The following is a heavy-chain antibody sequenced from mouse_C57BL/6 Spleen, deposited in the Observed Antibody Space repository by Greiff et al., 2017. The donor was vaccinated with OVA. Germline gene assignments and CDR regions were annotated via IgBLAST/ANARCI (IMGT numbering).Heavy chain of an antibody. D-gene: IGHD1-1*01. J-gene: IGHJ4*01. Sequence: QVQLQQPGAELVKPGASVKMSCKASGYTFTSYWITWVKQRPGQGLEWIGDIYPGSGSTNYNEKFKSKATLTVDTSSSTAYMQLSSLTSEDSAVYYCARYRYGSSSYYAMDYWGQGTSVTVSS. V-gene: IGHV1-55*01. CDR2: IYPGSGST. CDR3: ARYRYGSSSYYAMDY. CDR1: GYTFTSYW.